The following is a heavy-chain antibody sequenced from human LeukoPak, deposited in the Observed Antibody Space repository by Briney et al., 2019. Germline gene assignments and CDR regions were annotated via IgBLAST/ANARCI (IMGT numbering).Heavy chain of an antibody. J-gene: IGHJ4*02. D-gene: IGHD4-17*01. CDR2: IRYDGSNK. CDR1: GFTFNKYG. V-gene: IGHV3-30*02. CDR3: AKDTHIGYGDPSALYDY. Sequence: PGGSLRLSCAASGFTFNKYGMHWVRQAAGKGLEWVTVIRYDGSNKYYADSVKGRFAISRDNSKNTLYLQMNSLRAEDTAVYYCAKDTHIGYGDPSALYDYWGQGTLVTVSS.